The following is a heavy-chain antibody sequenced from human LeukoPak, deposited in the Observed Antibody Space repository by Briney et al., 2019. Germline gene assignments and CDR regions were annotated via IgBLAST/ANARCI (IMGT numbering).Heavy chain of an antibody. D-gene: IGHD6-13*01. CDR2: IIPIFGTA. CDR1: GGTFSSYA. CDR3: ASLNETVPYSSSWYLSHAFDI. Sequence: GASVKVSCKASGGTFSSYAISWVRQAPGQGLEWMGGIIPIFGTANYAQKFQGRVTITTDESTSTAYMELSSLRSEDTAVYYCASLNETVPYSSSWYLSHAFDIWGQGTMVTVSS. V-gene: IGHV1-69*05. J-gene: IGHJ3*02.